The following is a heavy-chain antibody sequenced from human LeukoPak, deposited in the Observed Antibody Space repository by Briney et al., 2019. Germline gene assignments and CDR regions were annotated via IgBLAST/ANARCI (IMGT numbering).Heavy chain of an antibody. CDR3: ARVSPFDY. CDR2: FYSGGST. CDR1: GFTVSSNY. V-gene: IGHV3-66*01. Sequence: GGSLRLSCAASGFTVSSNYMSWVRQAPGKGLEWLSVFYSGGSTYYADSVNGRFTMSRDNSKNTLYLQMNGLRVEDTAVYYCARVSPFDYWGQGTQVTVSS. J-gene: IGHJ4*02.